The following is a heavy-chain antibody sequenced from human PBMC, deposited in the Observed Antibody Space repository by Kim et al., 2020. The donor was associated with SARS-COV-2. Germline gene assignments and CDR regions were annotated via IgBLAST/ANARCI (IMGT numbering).Heavy chain of an antibody. CDR2: IYPGDSDT. Sequence: GESLKISCKGSGYSFTSYWIGWVRQMPGKGLEWMGIIYPGDSDTRYSPSFQGQVTISADKSISTAYLQWGSLKASDTAMYYCARRGFHPRIPAGGTWAFDIWGQGTMVTVSS. J-gene: IGHJ3*02. CDR3: ARRGFHPRIPAGGTWAFDI. CDR1: GYSFTSYW. D-gene: IGHD6-13*01. V-gene: IGHV5-51*01.